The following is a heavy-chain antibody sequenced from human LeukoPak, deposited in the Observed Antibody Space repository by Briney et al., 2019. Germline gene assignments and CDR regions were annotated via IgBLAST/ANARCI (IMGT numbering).Heavy chain of an antibody. V-gene: IGHV1-69*05. CDR2: IIPIFGTA. Sequence: SVKVSCKASGGTFSSYAISWVRQAPGQGLEWMGRIIPIFGTANYAQKLQGRVTMTTDTSTSTAYMELRSLRSDDTAVYYCARGRPGSVRAPTNYWGQGTLVTVSS. D-gene: IGHD1-14*01. CDR1: GGTFSSYA. J-gene: IGHJ4*02. CDR3: ARGRPGSVRAPTNY.